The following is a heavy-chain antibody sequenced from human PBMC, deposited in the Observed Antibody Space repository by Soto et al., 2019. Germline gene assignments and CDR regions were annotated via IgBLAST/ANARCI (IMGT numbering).Heavy chain of an antibody. Sequence: QVQVQESGPGLVKPSQTLSLKCSVSGGSIGSRDYYWSWIRQHPEKGLEWIGSIYYNGNTDYNPSLRGRPTMSLGTSMNEFSLKLTSVTAADTAVYYCARDKGGAALKGSGMDVWGQATTVTVS. V-gene: IGHV4-31*02. J-gene: IGHJ6*02. CDR3: ARDKGGAALKGSGMDV. CDR1: GGSIGSRDYY. D-gene: IGHD3-10*01. CDR2: IYYNGNT.